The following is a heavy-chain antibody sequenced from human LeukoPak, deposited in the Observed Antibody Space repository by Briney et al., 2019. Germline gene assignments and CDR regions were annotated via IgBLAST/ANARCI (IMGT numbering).Heavy chain of an antibody. Sequence: SETLSLTCAVYGGSFSGYYWSWIRQPPGKGLEWIGYIYYSGSTNYNPSLKSRVTISVDTSKNQFSLKLSSVTAADTAVYYCARDRRVRGVIRYFDYWGQGTLVTVSS. V-gene: IGHV4-59*01. CDR2: IYYSGST. CDR1: GGSFSGYY. CDR3: ARDRRVRGVIRYFDY. D-gene: IGHD3-10*01. J-gene: IGHJ4*03.